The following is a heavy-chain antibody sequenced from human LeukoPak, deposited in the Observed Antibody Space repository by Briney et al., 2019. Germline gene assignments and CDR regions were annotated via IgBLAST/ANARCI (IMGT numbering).Heavy chain of an antibody. Sequence: GGSLRLSCAASGFTFSSYSMNWVRQAPGKGLEWISYISSSSSTIYYADSVKGRFTISRDNAKNSLYLQMNSLRAEDTAVYYCARGTYCSNTSCLDYWGQGTLVTVSS. D-gene: IGHD2-2*01. V-gene: IGHV3-48*01. J-gene: IGHJ4*02. CDR3: ARGTYCSNTSCLDY. CDR2: ISSSSSTI. CDR1: GFTFSSYS.